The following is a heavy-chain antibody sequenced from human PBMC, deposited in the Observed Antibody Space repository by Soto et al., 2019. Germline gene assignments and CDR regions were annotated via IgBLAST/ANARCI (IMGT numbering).Heavy chain of an antibody. V-gene: IGHV4-34*01. D-gene: IGHD6-13*01. CDR2: INRSGST. CDR3: ARVRIAAAGFDL. Sequence: SETLSLTCAVYGGSFSGYYWSWIRQPPGKGLEWIGEINRSGSTSYKPSLKSRVTLSVDTSKNQFSLKLSSVTAADTAVYSCARVRIAAAGFDLWGQGTLVTVSS. J-gene: IGHJ5*02. CDR1: GGSFSGYY.